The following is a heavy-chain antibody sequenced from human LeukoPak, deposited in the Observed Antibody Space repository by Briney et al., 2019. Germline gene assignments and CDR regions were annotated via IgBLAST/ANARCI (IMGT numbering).Heavy chain of an antibody. J-gene: IGHJ6*02. V-gene: IGHV4-59*02. CDR2: VYYSGSA. CDR3: ARDGSNWSNDYYHGVDV. CDR1: GDSVTTYY. Sequence: SETLFLTCTVSGDSVTTYYWSWIRQPPGKGLEWLGYVYYSGSATYNPSLKSRVTISVDTSKNQSSLRLSSVTAADTAVYYCARDGSNWSNDYYHGVDVWGQGTTVTVSS. D-gene: IGHD4-11*01.